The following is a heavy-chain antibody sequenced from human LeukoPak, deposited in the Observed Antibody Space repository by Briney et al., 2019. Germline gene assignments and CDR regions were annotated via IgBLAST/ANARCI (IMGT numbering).Heavy chain of an antibody. J-gene: IGHJ4*02. D-gene: IGHD6-19*01. V-gene: IGHV1-69*05. CDR2: IIPIFGTA. Sequence: SVTVSCKASGGTFSSYAISWVRQAPGQGLEWMGRIIPIFGTANYAQKFQGRVTITTDESTSTAYMELSSRRSEDTAVYYCARERAVGWELIDYWGQGTLVTVSS. CDR3: ARERAVGWELIDY. CDR1: GGTFSSYA.